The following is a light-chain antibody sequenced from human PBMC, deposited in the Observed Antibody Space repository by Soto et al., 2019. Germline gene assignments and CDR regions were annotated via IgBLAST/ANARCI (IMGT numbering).Light chain of an antibody. CDR3: QQYDNLHVT. Sequence: DIQMTQSPSSLSASVGDRVTITCQASQDISNYLNWYQQKPGKAPKLLIYDASNLETGVPSRFSGSGSGTDFTFTISSLQPEDIATYYCQQYDNLHVTFGGGTKVEIK. J-gene: IGKJ4*01. CDR1: QDISNY. CDR2: DAS. V-gene: IGKV1-33*01.